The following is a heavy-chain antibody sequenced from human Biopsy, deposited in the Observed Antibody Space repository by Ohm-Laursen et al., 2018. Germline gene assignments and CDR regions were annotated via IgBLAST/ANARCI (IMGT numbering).Heavy chain of an antibody. V-gene: IGHV3-48*01. D-gene: IGHD4-23*01. J-gene: IGHJ4*02. Sequence: SLRLSCAASGFTFSNFNMSWFRQAPGEGLEWVSYISSSSESIYYADSVRGRFTVSRDNAQNSMYLQMNSLRADDTAVYYCATDDYSGDSAYWGQGTLVTVSS. CDR1: GFTFSNFN. CDR3: ATDDYSGDSAY. CDR2: ISSSSESI.